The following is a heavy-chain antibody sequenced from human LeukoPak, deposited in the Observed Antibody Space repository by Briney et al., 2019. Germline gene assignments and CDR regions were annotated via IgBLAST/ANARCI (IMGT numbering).Heavy chain of an antibody. Sequence: SETLSLTCTVSGGSISSGGYYWSWIRQHPGKGLEWIGYIYYSGSTYYNPSLKSRVTISVDTSKNQFSLKLSSVTAADTAVYYCAGSSSWYSSDYWGQGTLVTVSS. CDR2: IYYSGST. CDR3: AGSSSWYSSDY. CDR1: GGSISSGGYY. V-gene: IGHV4-31*03. J-gene: IGHJ4*02. D-gene: IGHD6-13*01.